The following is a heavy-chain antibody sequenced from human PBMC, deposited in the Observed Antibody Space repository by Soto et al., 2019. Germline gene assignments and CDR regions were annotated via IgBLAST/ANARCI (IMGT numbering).Heavy chain of an antibody. Sequence: XATLSLTCTVSGGSISSYDWSWIRQPPGKGLEWIGYIYYSGSTNYNPSLKSRVTISVDTSKNQFSLKLSSVTAADTAVYYCARDHYDSSGYYSYDAFDIWGQGTMVTVSS. CDR1: GGSISSYD. D-gene: IGHD3-22*01. J-gene: IGHJ3*02. CDR2: IYYSGST. V-gene: IGHV4-59*01. CDR3: ARDHYDSSGYYSYDAFDI.